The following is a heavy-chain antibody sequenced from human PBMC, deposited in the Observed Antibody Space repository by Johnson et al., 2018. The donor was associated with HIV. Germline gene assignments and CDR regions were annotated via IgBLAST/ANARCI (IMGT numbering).Heavy chain of an antibody. CDR3: VRDRGTVVIWAYVFDM. V-gene: IGHV3-48*03. CDR1: GFTFSSYG. J-gene: IGHJ3*02. Sequence: VQLVESGGGVVQPGRSLRLSCAASGFTFSSYGMHWVRQAPAKGLEWVSFISSSGSTIYYSDSVKGRFTISRDNAKNSLYLQMNSLRAEDTAVYFCVRDRGTVVIWAYVFDMWGQGTLVTVSS. CDR2: ISSSGSTI. D-gene: IGHD2-21*01.